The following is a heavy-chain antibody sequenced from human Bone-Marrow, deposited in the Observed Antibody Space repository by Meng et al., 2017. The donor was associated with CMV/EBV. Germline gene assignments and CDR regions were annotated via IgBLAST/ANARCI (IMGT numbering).Heavy chain of an antibody. V-gene: IGHV5-51*01. J-gene: IGHJ3*02. CDR3: ARQKAGFWSGYPAFDI. CDR1: GYSFTSYW. Sequence: GGSLRLSCKGSGYSFTSYWIGWVRQMPGKGLEWMGIIYPGDSDTRYSPSFQGQVAISADKSINTAYLQWSSLKASDTAMYHCARQKAGFWSGYPAFDIWGQGTVVTVSS. D-gene: IGHD3-3*01. CDR2: IYPGDSDT.